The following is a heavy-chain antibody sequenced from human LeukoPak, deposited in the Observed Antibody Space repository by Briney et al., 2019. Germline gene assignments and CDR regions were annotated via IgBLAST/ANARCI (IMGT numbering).Heavy chain of an antibody. V-gene: IGHV3-66*01. D-gene: IGHD3-22*01. J-gene: IGHJ4*02. CDR3: AKEGRGTMIFPVLDY. CDR2: IYSGGDT. CDR1: GFSVSRNY. Sequence: GGSLRLSCEVSGFSVSRNYMTWVRQAPGKGLEWLSVIYSGGDTYYADSVKGRFIISRDDSKNTLYLQMNSLRAEDTAVYYCAKEGRGTMIFPVLDYWGQGTLVTVSS.